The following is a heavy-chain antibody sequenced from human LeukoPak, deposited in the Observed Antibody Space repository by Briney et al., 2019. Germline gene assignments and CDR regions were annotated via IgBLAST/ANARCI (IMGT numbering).Heavy chain of an antibody. J-gene: IGHJ4*02. Sequence: SETLSLTCSVSGRSIRCHELNWIRKPPGKGWVCHGHSYYTESTYYDPSLKSRVTISVDTSKKQFSLRLSSVTAADTAVYYCARERWEGGSFVMGFDYWGQGALVTVSS. CDR1: GRSIRCHE. V-gene: IGHV4-59*11. CDR3: ARERWEGGSFVMGFDY. CDR2: SYYTEST. D-gene: IGHD1-26*01.